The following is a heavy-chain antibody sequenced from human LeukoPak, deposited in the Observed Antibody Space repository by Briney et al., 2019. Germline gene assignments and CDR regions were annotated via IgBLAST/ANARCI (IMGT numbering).Heavy chain of an antibody. J-gene: IGHJ4*02. CDR2: IKQDGSEM. CDR1: GFTVSTNY. CDR3: TRMVWRSRPFDY. Sequence: GGSLRLSCAASGFTVSTNYMSWVRQAPGKGLEWVANIKQDGSEMWYVDSVKGRFTIARDNAKNSVDLQMNSLRAEDTAVYYCTRMVWRSRPFDYWGQGALVTVSS. D-gene: IGHD2-2*01. V-gene: IGHV3-7*01.